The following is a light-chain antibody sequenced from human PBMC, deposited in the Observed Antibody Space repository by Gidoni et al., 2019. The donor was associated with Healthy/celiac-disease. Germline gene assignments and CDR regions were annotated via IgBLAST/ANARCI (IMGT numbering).Light chain of an antibody. CDR2: GAS. V-gene: IGKV3-20*01. Sequence: EIELTQSPGTLSLSPGERATLSCRASQSVSSSYLAWYQQKPGQAPRLLIYGASSRATGIPDRFSGSGSGTDFTLTISRLEPEDFAVYYCQQYGSSLPVTFGQGTKVEIK. J-gene: IGKJ1*01. CDR3: QQYGSSLPVT. CDR1: QSVSSSY.